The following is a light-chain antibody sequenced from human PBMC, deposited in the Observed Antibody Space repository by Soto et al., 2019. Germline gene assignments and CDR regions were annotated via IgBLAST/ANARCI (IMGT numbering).Light chain of an antibody. CDR3: CSYAGSLGV. Sequence: QSVLTQPRSVSGSPGQSVTISCTGTSSDVGGYNYVSWYQQHPGKAPKLMIYAVSKRPSGVPDRFSGSKSGNTASLTISGLQAEDEADYYCCSYAGSLGVFGGGTKLTVL. V-gene: IGLV2-11*01. CDR1: SSDVGGYNY. CDR2: AVS. J-gene: IGLJ3*02.